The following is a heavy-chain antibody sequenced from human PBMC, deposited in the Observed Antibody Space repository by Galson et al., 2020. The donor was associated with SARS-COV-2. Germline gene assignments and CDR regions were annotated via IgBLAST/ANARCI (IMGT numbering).Heavy chain of an antibody. CDR2: IWYDGSNK. J-gene: IGHJ6*03. CDR3: AKEGGHPIPYYLDV. D-gene: IGHD6-25*01. Sequence: GGSLRLSCAASGFTFSSYGMHWVRQAPGKGLEWVAVIWYDGSNKYYADSVKGRFTISRDNSKNTLYLQMNSLRAEDTAVYYCAKEGGHPIPYYLDVWGKGTTVTVSS. V-gene: IGHV3-33*06. CDR1: GFTFSSYG.